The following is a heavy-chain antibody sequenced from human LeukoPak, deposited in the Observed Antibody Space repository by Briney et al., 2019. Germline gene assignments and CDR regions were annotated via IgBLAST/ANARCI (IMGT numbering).Heavy chain of an antibody. J-gene: IGHJ2*01. D-gene: IGHD3-16*01. Sequence: SETPSLTCTVSGGSISGYYWSWIRQPPGKGLEWIGEINHSGSTNYNPSLKSRVTISVDTSKNQFSLKLSSVTAADTAVYYCARATWGSIDLWGRGTLVTVSS. CDR1: GGSISGYY. CDR3: ARATWGSIDL. CDR2: INHSGST. V-gene: IGHV4-34*01.